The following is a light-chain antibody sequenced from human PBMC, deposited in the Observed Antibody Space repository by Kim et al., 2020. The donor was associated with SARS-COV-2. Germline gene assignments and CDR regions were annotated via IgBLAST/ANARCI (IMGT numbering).Light chain of an antibody. J-gene: IGLJ3*02. CDR1: SSEVGGYNY. CDR2: DVS. CDR3: SSYTSSSTWV. V-gene: IGLV2-14*03. Sequence: GQSITISCTGTSSEVGGYNYVSWYQQHPGKAPKLMIYDVSKRPSGVSNRFSGSKSGNTASLTISGLQAEDEADYYCSSYTSSSTWVFGVGTQLTVL.